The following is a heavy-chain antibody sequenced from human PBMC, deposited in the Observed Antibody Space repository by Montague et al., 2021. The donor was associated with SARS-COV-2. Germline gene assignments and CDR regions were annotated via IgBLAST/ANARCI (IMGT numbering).Heavy chain of an antibody. CDR2: ISGSGGST. J-gene: IGHJ4*02. CDR1: GITFSNYA. CDR3: SKDKGVAYYFDH. D-gene: IGHD2-15*01. V-gene: IGHV3-23*01. Sequence: SLRLSCAASGITFSNYAMSWVRQAPGKGLEWVSAISGSGGSTYYADSVKGRFTISRDNSKNTLYLQMNSLRAGDTAVYYCSKDKGVAYYFDHWGQGTLVTVSS.